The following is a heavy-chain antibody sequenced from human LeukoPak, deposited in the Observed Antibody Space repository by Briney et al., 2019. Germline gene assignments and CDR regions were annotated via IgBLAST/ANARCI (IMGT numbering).Heavy chain of an antibody. V-gene: IGHV1-2*06. D-gene: IGHD6-13*01. CDR2: INPNSGGT. J-gene: IGHJ4*02. Sequence: ASVKVSCKASGYTFTGYYMHWVRQAPGQGLEWMGRINPNSGGTNYAQKFQGRVTMTRDTSISTAYMELSRLRSDDTAVYYCARDIEAAGLFLDYWGQGTLVTVSS. CDR3: ARDIEAAGLFLDY. CDR1: GYTFTGYY.